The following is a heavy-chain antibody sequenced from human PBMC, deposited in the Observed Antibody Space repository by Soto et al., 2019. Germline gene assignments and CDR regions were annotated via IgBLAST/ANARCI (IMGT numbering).Heavy chain of an antibody. CDR1: GGTFSSYA. J-gene: IGHJ6*02. V-gene: IGHV1-69*13. Sequence: SVKVSCKASGGTFSSYAISWVRQAPGQGLEWMGGIIPIFGTANYAQKFQGRVTITADESTSTAYMELSSLRSEDTAVYYCARGDSSSSFGLDYYGMDVWGQGTTVTVSS. CDR2: IIPIFGTA. CDR3: ARGDSSSSFGLDYYGMDV. D-gene: IGHD6-6*01.